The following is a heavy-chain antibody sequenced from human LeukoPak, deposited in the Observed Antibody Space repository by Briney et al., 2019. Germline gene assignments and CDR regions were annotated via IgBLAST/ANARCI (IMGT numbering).Heavy chain of an antibody. CDR3: AKSQVRSSGWYGRYYFDY. V-gene: IGHV3-23*01. Sequence: QAGGSLRLSCAASGFTFSSYAMSWVRQAPGKGLEWVSAISGSGGSTYYADSVKGRFTISRDNSKNTLYLQMKSLRAEDTAVYYCAKSQVRSSGWYGRYYFDYWGQGTLVTVSS. CDR1: GFTFSSYA. J-gene: IGHJ4*02. D-gene: IGHD6-19*01. CDR2: ISGSGGST.